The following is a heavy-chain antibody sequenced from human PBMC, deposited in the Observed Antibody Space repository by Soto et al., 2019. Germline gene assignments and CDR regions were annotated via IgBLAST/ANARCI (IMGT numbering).Heavy chain of an antibody. V-gene: IGHV3-9*01. CDR3: AKGSSTTNFPYFDY. J-gene: IGHJ4*02. CDR1: GFTFDDYA. Sequence: DVQLVESGGGLEQPGRSLRLSCAASGFTFDDYAMHWVRQAPGKGLEWVSSISWNSGNIGYADSVKGRFTISRDNAKNSLYLQMNSLRPEDTALYYCAKGSSTTNFPYFDYWGQGTLVTVSS. CDR2: ISWNSGNI. D-gene: IGHD2-2*01.